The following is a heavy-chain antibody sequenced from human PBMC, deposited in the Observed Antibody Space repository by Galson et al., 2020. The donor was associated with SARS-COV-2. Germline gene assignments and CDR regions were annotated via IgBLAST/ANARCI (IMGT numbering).Heavy chain of an antibody. D-gene: IGHD3-16*02. Sequence: GESLKIYCNTSGYTFTCYYMHWVRQAPGQGLEWMGRINPKSSGTNYAQKFQGWVTMTRDTSISTAYMELSRLRSDDTAVYYCARCGEITSQNIVLPDYWGQGTLVTVSS. CDR3: ARCGEITSQNIVLPDY. V-gene: IGHV1-2*04. CDR1: GYTFTCYY. CDR2: INPKSSGT. J-gene: IGHJ4*02.